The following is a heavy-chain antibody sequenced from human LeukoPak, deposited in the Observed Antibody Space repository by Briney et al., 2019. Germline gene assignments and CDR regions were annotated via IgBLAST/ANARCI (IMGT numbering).Heavy chain of an antibody. Sequence: SETLSLTCTVSGYSISSGYYWGWIRQPPGKGLEWIGSIYHSGSTDYNPSLKSRLTISVDTSKNQFSLKLSSVTAADTAVYYCARPGVGSGRYGAFDIWGQGTMVTVSS. CDR1: GYSISSGYY. J-gene: IGHJ3*02. V-gene: IGHV4-38-2*02. D-gene: IGHD5-18*01. CDR2: IYHSGST. CDR3: ARPGVGSGRYGAFDI.